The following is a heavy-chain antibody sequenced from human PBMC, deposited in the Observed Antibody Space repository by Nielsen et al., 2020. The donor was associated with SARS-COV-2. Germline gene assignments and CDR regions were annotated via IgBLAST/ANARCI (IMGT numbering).Heavy chain of an antibody. D-gene: IGHD4-11*01. CDR3: AREGNDYSSIYYMDV. CDR2: ISYDGSNK. J-gene: IGHJ6*03. CDR1: GFTFSSYG. Sequence: GESLKISCAASGFTFSSYGMHWVRQAPGKGLEWVAVISYDGSNKYYADSVKGRFTISRDNSKNTLYLQMNSLRAEDTAVYYCAREGNDYSSIYYMDVWGKGTTVTVSS. V-gene: IGHV3-30*03.